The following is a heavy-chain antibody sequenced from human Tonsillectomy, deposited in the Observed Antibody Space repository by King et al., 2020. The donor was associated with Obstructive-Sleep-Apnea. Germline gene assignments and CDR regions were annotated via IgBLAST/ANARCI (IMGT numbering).Heavy chain of an antibody. CDR3: GRDIAAAPGFGVEY. Sequence: VQLVESGGGLVQPGRSLRLSCAASGFTFDDYAMHWVRQAPGKGLEWVSGISWNSDNIGYADSVKGRFTISRDNAKNSLYLQMNSLRAEDTALYYCGRDIAAAPGFGVEYWGQGTLVTVSS. J-gene: IGHJ4*02. V-gene: IGHV3-9*01. CDR2: ISWNSDNI. D-gene: IGHD6-13*01. CDR1: GFTFDDYA.